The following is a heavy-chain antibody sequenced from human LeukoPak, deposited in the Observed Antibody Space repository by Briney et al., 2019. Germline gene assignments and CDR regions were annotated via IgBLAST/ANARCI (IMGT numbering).Heavy chain of an antibody. CDR1: GYTFIDYY. D-gene: IGHD4-17*01. CDR2: LNPNSGVT. Sequence: KVXXKTSGYTFIDYYLHWVRQAPGQGLEWMGWLNPNSGVTNYAQTFQGRVTMTRDTSMRTAYMELSRLRSDDTAVYYCARSRMTTIGWFDPWGQGTLVTVAS. V-gene: IGHV1-2*02. J-gene: IGHJ5*02. CDR3: ARSRMTTIGWFDP.